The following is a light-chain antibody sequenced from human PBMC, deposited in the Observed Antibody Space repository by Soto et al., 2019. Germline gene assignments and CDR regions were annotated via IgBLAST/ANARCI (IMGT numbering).Light chain of an antibody. CDR2: DVD. V-gene: IGLV2-14*03. J-gene: IGLJ2*01. CDR1: SSDVGGYNY. Sequence: QSALTQPASMSGSPGQSITISCTGTSSDVGGYNYVSWYQQHPGKAPRLMIVDVDNRPSGVSTRFSGSKSGNTASLTISGLQAEDEADYYCCSYSGSSTIVVFGGGTKLTVL. CDR3: CSYSGSSTIVV.